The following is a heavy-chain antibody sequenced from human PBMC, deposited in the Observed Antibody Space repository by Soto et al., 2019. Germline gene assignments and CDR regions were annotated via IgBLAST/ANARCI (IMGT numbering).Heavy chain of an antibody. CDR2: IIPIFGTA. Sequence: GPSVKVCCKACRGGFSSFAISWVRQAPGQGLEWMGGIIPIFGTANYAQKFQGRVTITADESTSTAYMELSSLRSEDTAVYYCARTSGYCSSTSCYGLGYGMDVWGQGTTVTVSS. V-gene: IGHV1-69*13. D-gene: IGHD2-2*01. CDR3: ARTSGYCSSTSCYGLGYGMDV. J-gene: IGHJ6*02. CDR1: RGGFSSFA.